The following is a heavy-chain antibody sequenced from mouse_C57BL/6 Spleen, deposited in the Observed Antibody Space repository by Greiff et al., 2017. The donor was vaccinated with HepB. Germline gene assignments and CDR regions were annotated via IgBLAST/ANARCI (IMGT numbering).Heavy chain of an antibody. CDR3: ARALITTGVATRAMDY. CDR1: GFTFTDYY. D-gene: IGHD1-1*01. Sequence: EVKLVESGGGLVQPGGSLSLSCAASGFTFTDYYMSWVRQPPGKALEWLGFIRNKANGYTTEYSASVKGRFTISRDNSQSILYLQMNALRAEDSATYYCARALITTGVATRAMDYWGQGTSVTVSS. CDR2: IRNKANGYTT. V-gene: IGHV7-3*01. J-gene: IGHJ4*01.